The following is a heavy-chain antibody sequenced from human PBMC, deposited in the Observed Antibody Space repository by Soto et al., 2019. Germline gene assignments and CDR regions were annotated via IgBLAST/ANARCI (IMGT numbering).Heavy chain of an antibody. J-gene: IGHJ5*02. Sequence: GGSLILSCVASGFTFSSYAMHWVRQAPDKGLEWVAVISYDGSNKYYADSVKGRFTISRENSKNTLYLQMNSLRAEDTAVYYCAREDTAMVWLWLAPWGQGTLVTVSS. CDR1: GFTFSSYA. CDR2: ISYDGSNK. CDR3: AREDTAMVWLWLAP. V-gene: IGHV3-30-3*01. D-gene: IGHD5-18*01.